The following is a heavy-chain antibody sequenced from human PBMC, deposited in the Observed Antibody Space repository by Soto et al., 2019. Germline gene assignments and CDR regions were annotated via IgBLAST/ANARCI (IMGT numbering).Heavy chain of an antibody. J-gene: IGHJ5*02. D-gene: IGHD2-15*01. V-gene: IGHV3-7*01. CDR3: ARDLSVVVTRSDNWFDP. Sequence: WGSLRLSCAASGFTFSSYWMSWVRQAPGKGLEWVANIKQDGSEKYYVDSVKGRFTISRDNAKNSLYLQMNSLRAEDTAVYYCARDLSVVVTRSDNWFDPWGQGTLVTVSS. CDR2: IKQDGSEK. CDR1: GFTFSSYW.